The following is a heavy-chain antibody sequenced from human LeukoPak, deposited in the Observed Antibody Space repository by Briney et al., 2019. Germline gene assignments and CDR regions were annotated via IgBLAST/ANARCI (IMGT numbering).Heavy chain of an antibody. CDR1: GFTFDDYA. CDR2: ISWNGGSI. D-gene: IGHD5-18*01. Sequence: GRSLRLSCAASGFTFDDYAMHWVRQAPGKGLEWVSGISWNGGSIGYADSVKGRFTISRDNAKNSLYLQMNSLRAEDMALYYCAKGGYSYGDLEGYFDYWGQGTLVTVSS. J-gene: IGHJ4*02. CDR3: AKGGYSYGDLEGYFDY. V-gene: IGHV3-9*03.